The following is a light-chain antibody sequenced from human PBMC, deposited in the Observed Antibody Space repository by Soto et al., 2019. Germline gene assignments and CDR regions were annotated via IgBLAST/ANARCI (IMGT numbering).Light chain of an antibody. CDR2: SND. Sequence: QSVLTQAPSASGTPGQRVTISCSGSSSNIGSNFVYWYQQLPGTAPKLLIYSNDQRPSGVPDRFSGSKSGTSASLAISGLRSEDEADYYCAAWDDRRRGGVVGTGTKLTVL. J-gene: IGLJ1*01. CDR1: SSNIGSNF. V-gene: IGLV1-47*02. CDR3: AAWDDRRRGGV.